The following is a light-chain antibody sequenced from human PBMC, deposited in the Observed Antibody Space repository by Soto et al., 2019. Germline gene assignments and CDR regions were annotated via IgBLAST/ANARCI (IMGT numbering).Light chain of an antibody. CDR1: QSVDTN. V-gene: IGKV3-15*01. J-gene: IGKJ5*01. Sequence: EVVMTQFPDILSVSPGESATLSCRATQSVDTNLAWYQQKRGQAPRLLIYAASTRATGIPARVSGSGSGTEFTLTISSLQSEDFAVYYCQQYDNWPPITFGQGTRLEIK. CDR2: AAS. CDR3: QQYDNWPPIT.